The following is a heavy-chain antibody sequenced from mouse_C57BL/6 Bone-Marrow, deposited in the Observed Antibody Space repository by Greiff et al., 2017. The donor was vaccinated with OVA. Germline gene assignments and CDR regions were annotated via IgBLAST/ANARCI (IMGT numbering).Heavy chain of an antibody. Sequence: EVQRVESGGGLVKPGGSLKLSCAASGFTFSSYTMSWVRQTPEKRLEWVATISGGGGNTYYQDSVKGRFTISRDNAKNTLYRQMSSLRSEDTALYYCASPYYYGSSSAWFAYWGQGTLVTGSA. CDR1: GFTFSSYT. CDR2: ISGGGGNT. CDR3: ASPYYYGSSSAWFAY. V-gene: IGHV5-9*01. D-gene: IGHD1-1*01. J-gene: IGHJ3*01.